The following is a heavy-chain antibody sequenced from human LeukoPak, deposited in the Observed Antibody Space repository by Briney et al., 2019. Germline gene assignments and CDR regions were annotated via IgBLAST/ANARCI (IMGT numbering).Heavy chain of an antibody. J-gene: IGHJ5*02. D-gene: IGHD3-10*01. CDR3: ARPSRITMVRGAKNWFDP. V-gene: IGHV1-8*01. Sequence: ASVKVSCKASGYTFTSYDINWVRQATGQGLEWMGWMNPNSGNTGYAQKFQGRVTMTRNTSISTAYMELSSLRSEDTAVYYCARPSRITMVRGAKNWFDPWGQGTLVTVSS. CDR1: GYTFTSYD. CDR2: MNPNSGNT.